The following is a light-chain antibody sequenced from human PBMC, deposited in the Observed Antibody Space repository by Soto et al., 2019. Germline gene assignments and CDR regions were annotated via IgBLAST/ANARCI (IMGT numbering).Light chain of an antibody. Sequence: DIQMTQSPSTLSASIGDRVTITCRASQSISSWLAWYQQKPGKAPKLLIYMASNLQSGVPSRFSGSGSGTEFTLTISSLQPDDFATYSCQHYNDYSRIFGQGTKVEIK. CDR1: QSISSW. V-gene: IGKV1-5*03. CDR3: QHYNDYSRI. J-gene: IGKJ1*01. CDR2: MAS.